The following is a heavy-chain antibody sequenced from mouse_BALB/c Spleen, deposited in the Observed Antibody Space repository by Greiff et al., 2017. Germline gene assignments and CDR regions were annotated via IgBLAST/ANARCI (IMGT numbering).Heavy chain of an antibody. CDR3: ARPIYYYGSSYVY. V-gene: IGHV1S81*02. Sequence: QVQLQQPGAELVKPGASVKLSCKASGYTFTSYWMHWVKQRPGQGLEWIGEINPSNGRTNYNEKFKSKATLTVDKSSSTAYMQLSSLTSEDSAVYYCARPIYYYGSSYVYWGQGTTLTVAS. J-gene: IGHJ2*01. CDR1: GYTFTSYW. D-gene: IGHD1-1*01. CDR2: INPSNGRT.